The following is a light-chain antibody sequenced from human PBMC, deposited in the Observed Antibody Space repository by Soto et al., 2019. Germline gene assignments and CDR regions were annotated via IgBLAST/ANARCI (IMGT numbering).Light chain of an antibody. CDR3: QQTYGTPPNT. J-gene: IGKJ4*01. V-gene: IGKV1-39*01. CDR1: QTINTY. CDR2: SAS. Sequence: DLQMTQSPPSLSASVGDRVTITCRASQTINTYLNWYQQKPGKAPSLLIYSASSLQSGVPSRFSGTGSGRDFTLTISNLQPEDSASYYCQQTYGTPPNTFGGGTKVEIK.